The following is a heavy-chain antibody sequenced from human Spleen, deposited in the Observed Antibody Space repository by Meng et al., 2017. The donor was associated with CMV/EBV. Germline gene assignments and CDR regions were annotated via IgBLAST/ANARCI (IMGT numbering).Heavy chain of an antibody. CDR2: INNDGSST. D-gene: IGHD2-21*01. CDR1: GFTFSTYW. Sequence: GESLKISCVTSGFTFSTYWIYWVRQAPGKGLAWVSCINNDGSSTSYADSVKGRFTISRDNAKNMVFLQMSSLRAEDTAVYYCARVVILAYCGGDCYSGGFDYWGQGTLVTVSS. CDR3: ARVVILAYCGGDCYSGGFDY. J-gene: IGHJ4*02. V-gene: IGHV3-74*01.